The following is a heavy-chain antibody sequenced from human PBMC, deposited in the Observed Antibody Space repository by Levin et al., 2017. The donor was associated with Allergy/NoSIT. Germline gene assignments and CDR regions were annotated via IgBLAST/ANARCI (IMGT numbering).Heavy chain of an antibody. CDR1: GFTFSNAW. CDR3: TTELGYCSGGSCYSGWFDP. J-gene: IGHJ5*02. CDR2: IKSKTDGGTT. Sequence: GESLKISCAASGFTFSNAWMSWVRQAPGKGLEWVGRIKSKTDGGTTDYAAPVKGRFTISRDDSKNTLYLQMNSLKTEDTAVYYCTTELGYCSGGSCYSGWFDPWGQGTLVTVSS. D-gene: IGHD2-15*01. V-gene: IGHV3-15*01.